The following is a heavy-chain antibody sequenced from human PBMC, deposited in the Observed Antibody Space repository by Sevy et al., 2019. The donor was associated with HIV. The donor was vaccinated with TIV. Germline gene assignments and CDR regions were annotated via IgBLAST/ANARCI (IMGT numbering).Heavy chain of an antibody. J-gene: IGHJ1*01. V-gene: IGHV3-48*03. CDR1: GFTFSSYE. Sequence: GGSLRLSCVISGFTFSSYEMNWVRQAPGKGLEWFSHISNSGSIIYYEDSVKGRFTISRDNAKNSLYLQMNSPRAEDTAVYYCAREDGSRQYFQYWGQGTLVTVSS. CDR2: ISNSGSII. CDR3: AREDGSRQYFQY. D-gene: IGHD6-13*01.